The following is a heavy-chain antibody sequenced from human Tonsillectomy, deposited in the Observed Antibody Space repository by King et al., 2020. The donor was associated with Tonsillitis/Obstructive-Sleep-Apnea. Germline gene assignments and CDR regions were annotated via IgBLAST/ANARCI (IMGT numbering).Heavy chain of an antibody. CDR2: IYYSGST. CDR3: ARFRDTYYYDSSGYYYFLDV. CDR1: GGSISSYY. D-gene: IGHD3-22*01. V-gene: IGHV4-59*01. J-gene: IGHJ6*04. Sequence: QLQESGPGLVKPSETLSLTCTVSGGSISSYYWSWIRQPPGKGLEWIGYIYYSGSTNYNPSLKSRVTISVDTSKNQFSLKLSSGTAADTAVYYCARFRDTYYYDSSGYYYFLDVWGKGTTVTVSS.